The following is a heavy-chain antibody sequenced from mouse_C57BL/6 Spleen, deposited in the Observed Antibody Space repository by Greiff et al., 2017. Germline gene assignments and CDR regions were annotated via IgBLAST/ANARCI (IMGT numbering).Heavy chain of an antibody. J-gene: IGHJ2*01. CDR1: GYTFTSYW. D-gene: IGHD1-1*01. CDR3: ARYAYSSYGFDY. V-gene: IGHV1-61*01. Sequence: QVQLQQPGAELVRPGSSVKLSCKASGYTFTSYWMDWVKQRPGQGLEWIGNIYPSDSETHYNQKFKDKATLTVDKSSSTAYMQLSSLTSEDSAVYYCARYAYSSYGFDYWGQGTTLTVSS. CDR2: IYPSDSET.